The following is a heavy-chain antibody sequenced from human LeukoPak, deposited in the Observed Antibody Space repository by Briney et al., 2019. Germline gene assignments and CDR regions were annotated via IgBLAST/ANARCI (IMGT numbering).Heavy chain of an antibody. V-gene: IGHV1-58*02. Sequence: GASVKVSCKASGFTFTSSAMQWVRQARGQRLEWIGWIVVGSGNTNYAPKFQERVTITRDMSTSTAYMELSSLRSEDTAVYYCAAAYGAGSSTRLDYWGQGTLVTVSS. D-gene: IGHD3-10*01. J-gene: IGHJ4*02. CDR3: AAAYGAGSSTRLDY. CDR1: GFTFTSSA. CDR2: IVVGSGNT.